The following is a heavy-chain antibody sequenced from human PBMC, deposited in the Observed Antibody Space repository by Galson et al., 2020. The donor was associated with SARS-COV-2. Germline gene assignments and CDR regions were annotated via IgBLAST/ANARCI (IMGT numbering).Heavy chain of an antibody. Sequence: GESLKISCAASGFTFSSYAMHWVRQAPGKGLEWVAVISYDGSNKYYADSVKGRFTISRDNSKNTLYLQMNSLRAEDTAVYYCASGGGLANWGYYDYMDVWGKGTTVTVSS. J-gene: IGHJ6*03. CDR2: ISYDGSNK. CDR1: GFTFSSYA. D-gene: IGHD7-27*01. CDR3: ASGGGLANWGYYDYMDV. V-gene: IGHV3-30*01.